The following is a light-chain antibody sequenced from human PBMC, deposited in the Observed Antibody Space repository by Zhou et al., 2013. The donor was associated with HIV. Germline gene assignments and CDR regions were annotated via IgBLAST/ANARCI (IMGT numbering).Light chain of an antibody. J-gene: IGKJ1*01. CDR3: QQYSRDST. CDR2: KAS. CDR1: QIISSW. Sequence: DIQMTQSPSSVSASVGDRVTITCRASQIISSWLAWYQQNPGKAPKLLIYKASRLESGVPSRFSGSGSGTEFTLTISSLQPDDFATYYCQQYSRDSTFGQGTKVEIK. V-gene: IGKV1-5*03.